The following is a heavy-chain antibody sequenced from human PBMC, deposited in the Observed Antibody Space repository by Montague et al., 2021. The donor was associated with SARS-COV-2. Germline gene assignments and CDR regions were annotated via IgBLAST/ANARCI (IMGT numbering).Heavy chain of an antibody. J-gene: IGHJ4*02. Sequence: SETLSLTCTVSGGSISSSSYYWGWIRQPPGKGLEWFGSIYYSGXTXYXXXXKXRVTISVDTSKNQFSLRLRSVTAADTAVYYCARHERQWLRLYPYYFDYWCQGTLVTVSS. CDR3: ARHERQWLRLYPYYFDY. D-gene: IGHD5-12*01. CDR2: IYYSGXT. V-gene: IGHV4-39*01. CDR1: GGSISSSSYY.